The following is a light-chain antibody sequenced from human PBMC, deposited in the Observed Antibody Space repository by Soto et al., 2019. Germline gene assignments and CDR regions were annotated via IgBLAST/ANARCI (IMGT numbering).Light chain of an antibody. V-gene: IGLV2-14*01. Sequence: QSALTQPASVSGSRGQSIIISCVGRNTDVGQDKSVSWYQQGPGKAPKLLIFEVTNRPSGVSNRFSGSRSGNTASLTISGLQPDDEGDYFCVSYTDTGPLVFGTGTKVTVL. CDR2: EVT. CDR1: NTDVGQDKS. J-gene: IGLJ1*01. CDR3: VSYTDTGPLV.